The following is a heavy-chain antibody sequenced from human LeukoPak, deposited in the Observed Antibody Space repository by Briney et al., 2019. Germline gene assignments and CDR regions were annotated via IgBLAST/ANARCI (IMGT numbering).Heavy chain of an antibody. D-gene: IGHD5-24*01. CDR3: ARALVDGYKELGY. V-gene: IGHV1-18*01. Sequence: GSACVSCAASGDTSSAYPTRSVCRTPQQRDGRVGWISAYNGNTTYAQKLQGRVTMTTDTSTSTAYMELRSLRSDDTAVYYCARALVDGYKELGYWGQGTLVTVSS. J-gene: IGHJ4*02. CDR2: ISAYNGNT. CDR1: GDTSSAYP.